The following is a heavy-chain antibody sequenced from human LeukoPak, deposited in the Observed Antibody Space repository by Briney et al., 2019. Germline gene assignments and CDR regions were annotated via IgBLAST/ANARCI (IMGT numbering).Heavy chain of an antibody. Sequence: GGSLRLSRAASGFTFDDYVMNWVRQAPGKGPEGVSYISSSSSTIYYADSVKGRFTISRDNAKNSLYLQMNSLRAEDTAVYYCARGSQQLWLHVGDYWGQGTLVTVSS. D-gene: IGHD5-18*01. CDR3: ARGSQQLWLHVGDY. CDR2: ISSSSSTI. CDR1: GFTFDDYV. J-gene: IGHJ4*02. V-gene: IGHV3-48*01.